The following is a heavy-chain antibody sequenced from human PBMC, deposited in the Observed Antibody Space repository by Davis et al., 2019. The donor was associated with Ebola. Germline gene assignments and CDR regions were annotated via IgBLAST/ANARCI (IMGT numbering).Heavy chain of an antibody. D-gene: IGHD6-13*01. CDR1: GFTFDDYA. V-gene: IGHV3-9*01. CDR2: ISWNSGSI. Sequence: GGSLRLSCAASGFTFDDYAMHWVRQAPGKGLEWVSGISWNSGSIGYADSVKGRFTISRDNAKNSLYLQMNSLRAEDTAVYYCARGPSTGNSFSYWGQGTLATVSS. J-gene: IGHJ4*02. CDR3: ARGPSTGNSFSY.